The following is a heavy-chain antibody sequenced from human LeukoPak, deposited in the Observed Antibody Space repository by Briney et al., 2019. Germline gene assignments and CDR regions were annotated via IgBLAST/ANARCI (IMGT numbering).Heavy chain of an antibody. V-gene: IGHV4-34*01. CDR1: GGSFSGYY. CDR3: ARDRNQAAFDY. Sequence: PSETLSLTCAVYGGSFSGYYWSWIRQPPGKGLEWIGEINHSGSTNYNPSLKSRVTISVDTSKNQFSLKLSSVTAADTAVHYCARDRNQAAFDYWGQGTLVTVSS. CDR2: INHSGST. D-gene: IGHD1-14*01. J-gene: IGHJ4*02.